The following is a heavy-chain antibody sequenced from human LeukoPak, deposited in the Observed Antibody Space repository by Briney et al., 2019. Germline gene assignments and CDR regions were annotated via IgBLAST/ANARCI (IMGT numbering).Heavy chain of an antibody. CDR1: GFTFSDYY. J-gene: IGHJ6*02. D-gene: IGHD3-22*01. CDR3: ARQSQKSLTYYYDSSGPLDV. Sequence: GGSLRLSCAASGFTFSDYYMSWIRQAPGKGLEWVSYISSGGSTIYYADSVKGRFTISRDNAKNSLYLQMNSLRAEGTAVYYCARQSQKSLTYYYDSSGPLDVWGQGTTVTVSS. CDR2: ISSGGSTI. V-gene: IGHV3-11*01.